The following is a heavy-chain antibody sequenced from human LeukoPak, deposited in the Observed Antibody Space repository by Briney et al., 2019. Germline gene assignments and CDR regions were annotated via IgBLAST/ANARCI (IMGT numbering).Heavy chain of an antibody. CDR1: GFTFSSYW. CDR3: AATIVDIVATDNA. V-gene: IGHV3-7*01. Sequence: PGGSLRLSCAASGFTFSSYWMSWVRQAPGKGLEWVANIKQDGSEKYYVDSVKGRFTISRDNAKNSLYLQMNSLRAEDTAVYYCAATIVDIVATDNAWGQRTLVTVSS. CDR2: IKQDGSEK. D-gene: IGHD5-12*01. J-gene: IGHJ4*02.